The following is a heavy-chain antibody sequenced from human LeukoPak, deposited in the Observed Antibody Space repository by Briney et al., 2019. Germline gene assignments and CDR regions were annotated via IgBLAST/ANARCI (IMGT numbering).Heavy chain of an antibody. D-gene: IGHD3-3*01. Sequence: GRSLRLSCAASGFAFSSYGMHWVRQAPGKGLEWVASIKHDGSEKYYVDSVRGRFTISRDNTMNSLYLQMSSLRAEDTAVYYCATDRGWRTSGYYLYYFEYWGQGTLVTYSS. CDR3: ATDRGWRTSGYYLYYFEY. V-gene: IGHV3-7*01. J-gene: IGHJ4*02. CDR1: GFAFSSYG. CDR2: IKHDGSEK.